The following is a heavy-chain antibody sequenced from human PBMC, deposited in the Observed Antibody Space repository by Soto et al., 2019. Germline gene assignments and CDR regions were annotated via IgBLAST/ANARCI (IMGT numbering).Heavy chain of an antibody. CDR3: GRGRSGQIVVFH. V-gene: IGHV1-2*02. J-gene: IGHJ4*02. CDR1: GYTFTGHY. Sequence: ASVKVSCKASGYTFTGHYIHWVREAPEQGPEWMGEIGPESGATRYAQRFQGRVTMTRDMSITTVYMELNNLRPDDTAVYYCGRGRSGQIVVFHWGQGTPVTVSS. CDR2: IGPESGAT. D-gene: IGHD5-12*01.